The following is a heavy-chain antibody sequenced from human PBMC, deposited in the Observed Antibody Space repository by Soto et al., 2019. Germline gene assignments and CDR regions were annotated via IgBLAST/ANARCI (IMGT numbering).Heavy chain of an antibody. CDR3: ARGVVYYGMDV. Sequence: SVKVSCKASGYTFASYSISWVRQAPGQGLEWMGRIIPILGIANYAQKFQGRVTITADKSTSTAYMELSSLRSEDTAVYYCARGVVYYGMDVWGQGTTVTVSS. J-gene: IGHJ6*02. D-gene: IGHD2-15*01. V-gene: IGHV1-69*02. CDR2: IIPILGIA. CDR1: GYTFASYS.